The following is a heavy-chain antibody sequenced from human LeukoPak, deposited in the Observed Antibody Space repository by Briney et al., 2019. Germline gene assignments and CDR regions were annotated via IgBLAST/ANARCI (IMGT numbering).Heavy chain of an antibody. Sequence: GGSLRLSCAASGFTFNSYAMSWVRQAPGKGLEWVSAISGSGGSTYYADSVKGRFTISRDNSKNTLYLQMNSLRAEDTAVYYCAKARSSSWYYFDYWGQGTLVTVSS. J-gene: IGHJ4*02. CDR2: ISGSGGST. D-gene: IGHD6-13*01. V-gene: IGHV3-23*01. CDR3: AKARSSSWYYFDY. CDR1: GFTFNSYA.